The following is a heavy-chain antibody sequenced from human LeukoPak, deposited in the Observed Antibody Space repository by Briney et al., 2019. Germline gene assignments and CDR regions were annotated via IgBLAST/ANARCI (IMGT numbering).Heavy chain of an antibody. J-gene: IGHJ4*02. CDR3: ARDSSIAAAGTDY. CDR1: GFTFSSYW. D-gene: IGHD6-13*01. V-gene: IGHV3-7*01. CDR2: IKQDGSEK. Sequence: GGSLRLSCAASGFTFSSYWMSWVRQAPGKGLEWVANIKQDGSEKYYVDSVKGRFTISRDNAKNSLYLQMNSLRAEDTAVYYCARDSSIAAAGTDYWGQGTLVTVSS.